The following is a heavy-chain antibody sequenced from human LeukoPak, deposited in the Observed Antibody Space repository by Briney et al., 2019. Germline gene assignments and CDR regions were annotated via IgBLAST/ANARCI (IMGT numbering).Heavy chain of an antibody. Sequence: GRSLRLSCAASGFTFDDYAMHWVRQAPGKGLEWVSGISWNSGSIGYADSVKGRFTISRDNAKNSLYLQMNSLRGEDTALYYCAKGLFLRLGELSLYHDAFDIWGQGTMVTVSS. CDR3: AKGLFLRLGELSLYHDAFDI. D-gene: IGHD3-16*02. CDR1: GFTFDDYA. J-gene: IGHJ3*02. V-gene: IGHV3-9*01. CDR2: ISWNSGSI.